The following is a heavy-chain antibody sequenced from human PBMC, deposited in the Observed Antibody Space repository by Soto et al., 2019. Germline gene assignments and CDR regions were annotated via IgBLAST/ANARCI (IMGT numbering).Heavy chain of an antibody. CDR2: IVVGSGNT. CDR3: AARGGSGWYDYGMDV. CDR1: GFTFTSSA. D-gene: IGHD6-19*01. V-gene: IGHV1-58*01. J-gene: IGHJ6*02. Sequence: SVKVSCKASGFTFTSSAVQWVRQARRQRLEWIGWIVVGSGNTNYAQKFQERVTITRDMSTSTAYMELSSLRSEDTAVYYCAARGGSGWYDYGMDVWRQGTTVTVSS.